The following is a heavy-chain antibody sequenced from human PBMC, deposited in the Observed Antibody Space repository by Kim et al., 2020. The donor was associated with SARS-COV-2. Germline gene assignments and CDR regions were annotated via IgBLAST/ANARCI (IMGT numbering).Heavy chain of an antibody. Sequence: ASVKVSCKASGYTFTSYAMNWVRQAPGQGLEWMGWINTNTGNPTYAQGFTGRFVFSLDTSVSTAYLQISSLKAEDTAVYYCARVVQQQLSTYYYYYYGMDVWGQGTTVTVSS. D-gene: IGHD6-13*01. CDR1: GYTFTSYA. CDR2: INTNTGNP. V-gene: IGHV7-4-1*02. J-gene: IGHJ6*02. CDR3: ARVVQQQLSTYYYYYYGMDV.